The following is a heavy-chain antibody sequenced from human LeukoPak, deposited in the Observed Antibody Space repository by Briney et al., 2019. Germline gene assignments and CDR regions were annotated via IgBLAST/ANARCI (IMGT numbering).Heavy chain of an antibody. CDR3: ARDQGLLLLELRSYYYGMDV. D-gene: IGHD3-22*01. CDR2: IIPIFGTA. J-gene: IGHJ6*02. V-gene: IGHV1-69*13. CDR1: GGTFSSYA. Sequence: SVKVSCKASGGTFSSYAISWVRQAPGQGLEWMGGIIPIFGTANYAQRFQGRVTITADESTSTAYMELSSLRSEDTAVYYCARDQGLLLLELRSYYYGMDVWGQGTTVTVSS.